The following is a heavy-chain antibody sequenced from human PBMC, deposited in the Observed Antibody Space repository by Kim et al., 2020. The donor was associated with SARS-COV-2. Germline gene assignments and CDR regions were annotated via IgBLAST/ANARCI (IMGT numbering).Heavy chain of an antibody. D-gene: IGHD6-13*01. V-gene: IGHV3-21*01. J-gene: IGHJ4*02. CDR3: ASIAAAGKFDY. Sequence: IYYAESVKGRFTISRDNAKNSLYLQMNSLRAEDTAVFYCASIAAAGKFDYWGQGTLVTVSS. CDR2: I.